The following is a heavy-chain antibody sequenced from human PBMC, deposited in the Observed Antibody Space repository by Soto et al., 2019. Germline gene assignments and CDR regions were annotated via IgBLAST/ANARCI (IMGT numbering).Heavy chain of an antibody. Sequence: TYPVSGGPPTRCDYYWSWIRQPHGKGLEWIGNIYYSGNTYYNPSLKSRLIISIDTSKNQFSLKVGSVTAAFSAVYYSARSSLYGLDVRGQWTTVT. CDR1: GGPPTRCDYY. CDR2: IYYSGNT. J-gene: IGHJ6*02. V-gene: IGHV4-30-4*01. CDR3: ARSSLYGLDV.